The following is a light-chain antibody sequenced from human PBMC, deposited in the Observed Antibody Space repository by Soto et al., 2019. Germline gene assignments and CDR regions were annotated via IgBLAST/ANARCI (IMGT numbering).Light chain of an antibody. CDR1: QSVSID. Sequence: EIVITQSPATLSVSPGERATLFVRASQSVSIDLAWYQQTPGHAPRLLIYGASTRATGIPVRFSGSASGTEFTLTISSLQSEDFAVYFCQQYHIWPSWKCGQGTKVDIK. V-gene: IGKV3-15*01. CDR3: QQYHIWPSWK. CDR2: GAS. J-gene: IGKJ1*01.